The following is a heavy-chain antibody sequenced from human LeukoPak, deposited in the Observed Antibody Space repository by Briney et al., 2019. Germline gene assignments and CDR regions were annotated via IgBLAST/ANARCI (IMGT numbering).Heavy chain of an antibody. CDR1: GGSFSGYY. V-gene: IGHV4-34*01. J-gene: IGHJ6*02. Sequence: NPSETLSLTCAVYGGSFSGYYWSWIRQPPGKGLEWIGEINHGGSTNYNPSLKSRVTISVDTSKNQFSLKLSSVTAADTAVYYCARVRLRSTYYYGMDVWGQGTTVTVSS. CDR2: INHGGST. D-gene: IGHD4-17*01. CDR3: ARVRLRSTYYYGMDV.